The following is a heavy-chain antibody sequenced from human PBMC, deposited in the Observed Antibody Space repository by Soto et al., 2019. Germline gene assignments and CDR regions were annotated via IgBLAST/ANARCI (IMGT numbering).Heavy chain of an antibody. CDR3: ARGXGYFDSSGFPYLYAMDV. CDR1: GFTFSTYW. CDR2: IKEDGSEK. V-gene: IGHV3-7*01. J-gene: IGHJ6*02. Sequence: PGGSLRLSCAASGFTFSTYWMSWVRQAPGKGLERVANIKEDGSEKYYVDSVEGRFTISRDNAKNSPYLQMTSLRAEDTALYYCARGXGYFDSSGFPYLYAMDVWGQGTTVTVSS. D-gene: IGHD3-22*01.